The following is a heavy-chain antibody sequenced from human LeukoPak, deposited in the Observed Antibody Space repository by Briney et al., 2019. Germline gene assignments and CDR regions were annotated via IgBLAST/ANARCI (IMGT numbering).Heavy chain of an antibody. D-gene: IGHD1-26*01. CDR3: TGEEGGSTRKI. Sequence: GGSLRLSCAASGFTFSDYYMAWIRQAPGKGPEWLSYISTTGSRIYYADSVKGRFTISRDNAKNSLYLQMNSLDAEDTAVYYCTGEEGGSTRKIWGQGTLVTVSS. V-gene: IGHV3-11*01. J-gene: IGHJ4*02. CDR1: GFTFSDYY. CDR2: ISTTGSRI.